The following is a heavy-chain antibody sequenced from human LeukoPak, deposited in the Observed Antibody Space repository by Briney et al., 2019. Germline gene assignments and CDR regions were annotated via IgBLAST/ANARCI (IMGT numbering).Heavy chain of an antibody. V-gene: IGHV4-61*02. CDR3: ARQGYSSSWYIDY. CDR1: GGSISSSNYY. CDR2: IYTSEST. Sequence: SQTLSLTCSVSGGSISSSNYYWSWIRQPAGKGLEWIGRIYTSESTNYNPSLKSRVTISVDTSRNQFSLKLSSVTAADTAVYYCARQGYSSSWYIDYWGQGTLVTVSS. J-gene: IGHJ4*02. D-gene: IGHD6-13*01.